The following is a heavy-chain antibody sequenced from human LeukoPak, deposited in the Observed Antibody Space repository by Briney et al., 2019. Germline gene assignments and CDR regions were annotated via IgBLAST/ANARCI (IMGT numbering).Heavy chain of an antibody. Sequence: GGSLRLSCAASGFTFSSYGMSWVRQAPGKGLEWVSAISGSGGSTYYADSVKGRFTISRDNSKNTLYLQMNSLRAEDTAVYYCARHISPWKYPDAFDIWGQGTMVTVSS. J-gene: IGHJ3*02. CDR1: GFTFSSYG. D-gene: IGHD1-7*01. CDR2: ISGSGGST. V-gene: IGHV3-23*01. CDR3: ARHISPWKYPDAFDI.